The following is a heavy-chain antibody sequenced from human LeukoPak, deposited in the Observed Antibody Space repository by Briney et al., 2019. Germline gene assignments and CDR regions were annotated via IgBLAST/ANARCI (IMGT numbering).Heavy chain of an antibody. Sequence: GGSLRLSCAASGFTFSNAWMSWVRQAPGKGVEWVGRIRAKTDGGTTDYAAPVKGRFTISRDDSKNTLYLQMNSLKTEDTAVYYCARGGSGYYLIHFDYWGQGTLVTVSS. CDR3: ARGGSGYYLIHFDY. CDR2: IRAKTDGGTT. V-gene: IGHV3-15*01. CDR1: GFTFSNAW. D-gene: IGHD3-22*01. J-gene: IGHJ4*02.